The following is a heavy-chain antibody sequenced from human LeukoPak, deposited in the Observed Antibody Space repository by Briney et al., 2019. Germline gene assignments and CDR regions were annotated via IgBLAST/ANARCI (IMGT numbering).Heavy chain of an antibody. CDR3: ARDNYDFWSGSRGMDV. Sequence: GGSLRLSCAASGFTFSSYSMNWVRQAPGKGLEWVSSISSSSSYIYYADSVKGRFTISRDNAKNSLYLQMNSLRAEDTAVYYCARDNYDFWSGSRGMDVWGQGTTVTVSS. CDR1: GFTFSSYS. D-gene: IGHD3-3*01. CDR2: ISSSSSYI. J-gene: IGHJ6*02. V-gene: IGHV3-21*01.